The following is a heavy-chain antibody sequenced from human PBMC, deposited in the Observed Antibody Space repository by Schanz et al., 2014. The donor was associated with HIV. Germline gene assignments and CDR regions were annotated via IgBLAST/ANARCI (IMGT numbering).Heavy chain of an antibody. Sequence: QVQLVESGGGVVQPGRSLRLSCAASGFTFSSHGMHWVRQAPGKGLEWVAVISYDGSNKNYADSVKGRFTISRDNSKNTVYLQMNSLRAEDTAIYYCAKNGITDYFDYWGQGSLVTVSS. V-gene: IGHV3-30*18. J-gene: IGHJ4*02. CDR3: AKNGITDYFDY. CDR1: GFTFSSHG. CDR2: ISYDGSNK. D-gene: IGHD1-26*01.